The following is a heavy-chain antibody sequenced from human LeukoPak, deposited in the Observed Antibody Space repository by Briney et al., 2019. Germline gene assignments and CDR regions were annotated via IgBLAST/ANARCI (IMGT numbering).Heavy chain of an antibody. J-gene: IGHJ6*03. Sequence: SETLSLTCAVYGRSFSGYYWSWLRQPPGKGLEWIGEINHSGSTNYNPSLTSRVTISVDTSKNQFSLKLSSVTAADTAVYYCATGLYYDFWRSYYYYYMDAGGKGTTVTVSS. CDR1: GRSFSGYY. V-gene: IGHV4-34*01. CDR3: ATGLYYDFWRSYYYYYMDA. CDR2: INHSGST. D-gene: IGHD3-3*01.